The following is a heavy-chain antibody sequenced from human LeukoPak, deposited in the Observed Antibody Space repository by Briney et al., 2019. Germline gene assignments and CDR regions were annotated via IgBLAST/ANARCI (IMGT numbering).Heavy chain of an antibody. D-gene: IGHD6-13*01. Sequence: AGSLRLSCAASGFTFSDYYMSWIRQAPGKGLEWVSYISSSSSYTNYADSVKGRFTISRDNAKNSLYLQMNSLRAEDTAVYYCARGRIAAAGYFDYWGQGTLVTVSS. CDR1: GFTFSDYY. CDR2: ISSSSSYT. V-gene: IGHV3-11*06. J-gene: IGHJ4*02. CDR3: ARGRIAAAGYFDY.